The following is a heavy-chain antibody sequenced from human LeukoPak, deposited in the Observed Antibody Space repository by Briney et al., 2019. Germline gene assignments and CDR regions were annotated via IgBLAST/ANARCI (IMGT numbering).Heavy chain of an antibody. J-gene: IGHJ5*02. D-gene: IGHD2-2*01. V-gene: IGHV6-1*01. CDR1: GDSVSSNSVT. Sequence: SQTLSLPCAISGDSVSSNSVTWNWIRQSPSRGLEWLGRTYYRSTWYNDYAVSVRGRITVNPDTSKNQFSLHLNSVTPEETAVYYCARRLTQYDCFDPWGQGILVTVSS. CDR2: TYYRSTWYN. CDR3: ARRLTQYDCFDP.